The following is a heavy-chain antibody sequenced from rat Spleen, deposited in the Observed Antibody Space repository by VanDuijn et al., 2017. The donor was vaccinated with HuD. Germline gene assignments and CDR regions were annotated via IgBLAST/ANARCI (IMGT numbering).Heavy chain of an antibody. CDR2: MWSGGST. Sequence: VQLKESGPGLVQPSQTLSLTCTVSGFSLTDYSVHWVRQPPGKGLEWMGIMWSGGSTAYNSALKPRLSISRDTSKSQVFLKINSLQTEDTAIYYCTRVNPYFDYWGQGVMVTVSS. CDR3: TRVNPYFDY. V-gene: IGHV2S63*01. CDR1: GFSLTDYS. D-gene: IGHD1-11*01. J-gene: IGHJ2*01.